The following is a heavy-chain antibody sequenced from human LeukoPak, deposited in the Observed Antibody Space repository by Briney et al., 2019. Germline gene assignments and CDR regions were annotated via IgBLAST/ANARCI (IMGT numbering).Heavy chain of an antibody. CDR1: GYTFTAYY. D-gene: IGHD1-26*01. CDR2: MYPKTAAS. J-gene: IGHJ4*02. Sequence: ASVKASCKASGYTFTAYYIHWVRQAPGQGLEWMGWMYPKTAASNNEQKFQGGVTMTSDTSISTAYMELTLLTSDDTAIYYCVRADGGSHFDYWGQGTLVTVSS. V-gene: IGHV1-2*02. CDR3: VRADGGSHFDY.